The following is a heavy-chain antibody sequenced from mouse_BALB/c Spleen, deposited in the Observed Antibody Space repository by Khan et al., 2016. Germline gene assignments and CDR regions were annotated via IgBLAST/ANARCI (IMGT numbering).Heavy chain of an antibody. V-gene: IGHV14-3*02. CDR3: AREYYDSRWYFDV. D-gene: IGHD1-1*01. Sequence: VQLKQSGAELVKPGASVKLSCTVSGFNIKDTYMYWVKQRPEQALEWIGRIDPANGNSKYDPKFQGKATITADTSSNTAYLQLSSLTSEDTAVYYCAREYYDSRWYFDVWGAGTTVTVAS. CDR2: IDPANGNS. CDR1: GFNIKDTY. J-gene: IGHJ1*01.